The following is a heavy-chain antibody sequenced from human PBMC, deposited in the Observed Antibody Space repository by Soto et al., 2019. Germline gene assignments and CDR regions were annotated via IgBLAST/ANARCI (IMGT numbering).Heavy chain of an antibody. Sequence: QVQLVESGGGVVQPGRSLRLSCAASGFTFSSYGMHWVRQAPGKGLEWVAVISYDGTNKYYADSVKGRFTISRDKSKNTLYLQMNSLRAEDTAVYYCAKAGAVAESNNWFDPWGQGTLVAVSS. D-gene: IGHD6-19*01. CDR1: GFTFSSYG. J-gene: IGHJ5*02. CDR3: AKAGAVAESNNWFDP. V-gene: IGHV3-30*18. CDR2: ISYDGTNK.